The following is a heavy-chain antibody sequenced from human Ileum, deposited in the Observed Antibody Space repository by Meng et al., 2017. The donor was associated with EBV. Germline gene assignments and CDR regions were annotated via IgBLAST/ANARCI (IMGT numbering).Heavy chain of an antibody. CDR2: INVGNDNT. V-gene: IGHV1-3*01. D-gene: IGHD6-19*01. CDR1: GYTFTRNT. J-gene: IGHJ4*02. Sequence: QVSRVQGWGEVNKPGGSDEVSCNASGYTFTRNTIHWVRQAPGQVFEWMGWINVGNDNTKYSQKFQGRVTITRDTSAYTVYMELSSLISEDTALYYCAREGAVAGPDFDYWGQGTLVTVSS. CDR3: AREGAVAGPDFDY.